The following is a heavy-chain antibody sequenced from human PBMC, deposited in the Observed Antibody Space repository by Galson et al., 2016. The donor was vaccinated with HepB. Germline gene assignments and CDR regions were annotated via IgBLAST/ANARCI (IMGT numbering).Heavy chain of an antibody. CDR1: GFTFSSYA. CDR2: ITGSDSNT. D-gene: IGHD2-2*01. Sequence: SLRLSCAASGFTFSSYAMIWVRQAPGKGLEWVSSITGSDSNTYYADSVKGRFTISRDNSKNTLYLQMNSLRAEDTAVYYCAKRVPAAMAYYFDHWGQGTLVTVSS. CDR3: AKRVPAAMAYYFDH. J-gene: IGHJ4*02. V-gene: IGHV3-23*01.